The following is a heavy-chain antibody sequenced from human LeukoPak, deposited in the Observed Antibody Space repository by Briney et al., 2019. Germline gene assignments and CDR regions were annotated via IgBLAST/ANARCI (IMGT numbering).Heavy chain of an antibody. D-gene: IGHD1-26*01. J-gene: IGHJ4*02. Sequence: GGSLRLSCAASGFTFSRDGMHWVRQAPGKGLEWVAVIWYDGSKKCYADSVKGRFTISRDNSKNTLYLQMNSLRAEDTAVYYCARLSGSFLDYWGQGTLVTVSS. V-gene: IGHV3-33*01. CDR1: GFTFSRDG. CDR3: ARLSGSFLDY. CDR2: IWYDGSKK.